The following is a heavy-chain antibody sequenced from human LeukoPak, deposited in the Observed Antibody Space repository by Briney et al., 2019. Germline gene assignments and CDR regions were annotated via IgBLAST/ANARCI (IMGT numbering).Heavy chain of an antibody. J-gene: IGHJ4*02. V-gene: IGHV3-9*01. CDR3: AKDTGYSSGWYDY. D-gene: IGHD6-19*01. CDR1: GFTFDDYA. Sequence: GGSLRLSCAASGFTFDDYAMHWVRQAPGKGLEWVSGISWNSGSIGYADSVKGRFTISRDSAKNSLYLQMNSLRAEDTALYYCAKDTGYSSGWYDYWGQGTLVTVSS. CDR2: ISWNSGSI.